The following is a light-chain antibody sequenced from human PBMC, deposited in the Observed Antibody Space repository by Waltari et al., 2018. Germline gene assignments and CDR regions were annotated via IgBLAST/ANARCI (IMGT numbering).Light chain of an antibody. Sequence: QSVLTQPPSESGTPGQRVTISCSGSSSNIGSNVVNWYQQVPGTTPKLLIYRNDHRPSGVPDRISASKAGTSASLAISGLQSEDEAHYYCAAWDDSLNGHWVFGGGTKLTVL. J-gene: IGLJ2*01. V-gene: IGLV1-44*01. CDR2: RND. CDR3: AAWDDSLNGHWV. CDR1: SSNIGSNV.